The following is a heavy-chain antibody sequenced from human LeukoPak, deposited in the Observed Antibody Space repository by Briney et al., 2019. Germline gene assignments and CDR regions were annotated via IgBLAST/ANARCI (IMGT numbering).Heavy chain of an antibody. Sequence: ASVKVSCKASGYTFTSYDFNWVRQAPGEGLEWMGRINPNSGDTNYAQNFQGRVTMTRDTSISTAYMEFSRLRSDDTAMYYCAKDHGYVGSNWFDPWGQGTLVSVSS. CDR1: GYTFTSYD. D-gene: IGHD3-10*01. J-gene: IGHJ5*02. V-gene: IGHV1-2*06. CDR3: AKDHGYVGSNWFDP. CDR2: INPNSGDT.